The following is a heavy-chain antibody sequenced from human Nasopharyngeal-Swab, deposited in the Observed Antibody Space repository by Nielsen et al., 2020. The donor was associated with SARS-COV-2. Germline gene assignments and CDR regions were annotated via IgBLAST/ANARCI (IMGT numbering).Heavy chain of an antibody. CDR3: AGDGAYSGYDWTY. J-gene: IGHJ4*02. V-gene: IGHV4-39*07. D-gene: IGHD5-12*01. CDR1: GGSITSTSHY. Sequence: SETLSLTCTVSGGSITSTSHYWGWIRQLPGKGLEWIGCVSYRGSTYHNPSLKSRVTVSVDTSKNQFSLKLTSLTAADTAVYYCAGDGAYSGYDWTYWGQGTLVTVSS. CDR2: VSYRGST.